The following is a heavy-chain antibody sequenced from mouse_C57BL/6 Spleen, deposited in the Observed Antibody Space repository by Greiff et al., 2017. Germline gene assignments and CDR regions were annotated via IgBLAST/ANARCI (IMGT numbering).Heavy chain of an antibody. CDR3: ARAVGGFDY. J-gene: IGHJ2*01. CDR1: GYTFTSYW. Sequence: VQLQQPGAELVRPGSSVKLSCKASGYTFTSYWMDWVKQRPGQGLEWIGNIYPSDSETHYNQKFKDKATLTVDKSSSTAYMQLSSLTSEDSAVYYCARAVGGFDYWGQGTTLTVSS. V-gene: IGHV1-61*01. CDR2: IYPSDSET. D-gene: IGHD1-1*01.